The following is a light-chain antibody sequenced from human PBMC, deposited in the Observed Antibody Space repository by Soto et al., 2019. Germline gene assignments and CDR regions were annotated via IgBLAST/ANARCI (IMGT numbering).Light chain of an antibody. J-gene: IGLJ1*01. CDR3: SSYTSSSTFDV. CDR1: SSDVGGYNY. CDR2: DVS. Sequence: QSVLTQPASVSGSPGQSITISCTGTSSDVGGYNYVSWYQQHPGKAPKLMIYDVSNRPSGVSNRFSGSKSGNTASLTISGLQAEDEAGYYCSSYTSSSTFDVFGPGTKLTVL. V-gene: IGLV2-14*01.